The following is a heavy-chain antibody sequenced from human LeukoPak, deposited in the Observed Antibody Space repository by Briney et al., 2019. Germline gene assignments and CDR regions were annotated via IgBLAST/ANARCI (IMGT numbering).Heavy chain of an antibody. Sequence: GGSLRLSCAASGFTFSSYAMSWVRQAPGKGLEWVSAISGSGGSTYYADSVKGRFTISRDKSKNTLYLQMNSLRAADTAVYYCASGGSYLDDAFDIWGQGTMVTVSS. J-gene: IGHJ3*02. D-gene: IGHD1-26*01. CDR3: ASGGSYLDDAFDI. V-gene: IGHV3-23*01. CDR2: ISGSGGST. CDR1: GFTFSSYA.